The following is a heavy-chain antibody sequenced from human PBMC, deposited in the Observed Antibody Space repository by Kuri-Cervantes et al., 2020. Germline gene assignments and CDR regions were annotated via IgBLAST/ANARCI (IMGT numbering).Heavy chain of an antibody. CDR2: INAGNGNT. CDR1: GYTFTSYA. Sequence: ASVKVSCKASGYTFTSYAMHWVRQAPGQRLEWMGWINAGNGNTKYSQKFQGRVTITRDTSASTAYMELSSLRAEDTAVYYCARELLGYCSPTTCQPFDYWGQGTLVTVSS. D-gene: IGHD2-2*01. V-gene: IGHV1-3*01. J-gene: IGHJ4*02. CDR3: ARELLGYCSPTTCQPFDY.